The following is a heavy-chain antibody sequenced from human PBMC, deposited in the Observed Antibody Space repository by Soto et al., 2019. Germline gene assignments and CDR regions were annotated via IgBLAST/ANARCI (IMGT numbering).Heavy chain of an antibody. D-gene: IGHD5-18*01. V-gene: IGHV2-26*01. CDR3: AQITRGYSYGIDAFDI. CDR1: GFSLSNARMG. Sequence: QVTLKESGPVLVKPTETLTLTCTVSGFSLSNARMGVSWIRQPPGKALEWLAHIFSNDEKSYSTSLKSRLTISKDTSKSQVVLTMTNMDPLDTATYYCAQITRGYSYGIDAFDIWGQGTMVTVSS. CDR2: IFSNDEK. J-gene: IGHJ3*02.